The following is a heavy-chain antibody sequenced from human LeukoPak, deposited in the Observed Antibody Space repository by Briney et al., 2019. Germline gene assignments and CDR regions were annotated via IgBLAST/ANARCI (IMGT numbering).Heavy chain of an antibody. CDR3: ARDSGYSGYDLRCDY. J-gene: IGHJ4*02. Sequence: SVKVSCKASGGTFSSYAISWVRQAPGQGLEWMGGVIPIFGTANYAQKFQGRVTITADESTSTAYMELSSLRSEDTAVYYCARDSGYSGYDLRCDYWGQGTLVTVSS. CDR2: VIPIFGTA. D-gene: IGHD5-12*01. CDR1: GGTFSSYA. V-gene: IGHV1-69*13.